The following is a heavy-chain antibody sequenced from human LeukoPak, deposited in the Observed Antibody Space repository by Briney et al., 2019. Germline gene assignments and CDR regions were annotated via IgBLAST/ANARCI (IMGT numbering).Heavy chain of an antibody. CDR3: ARVTYDHGDY. Sequence: SETLSLTCTVSGGSVSSGSYYWSWIRQPPGKGLEWIGYIYYSGSTNYNPSLKSRVTISVDTSKNQFSLKLSSVTAVDTAVYYCARVTYDHGDYWGQGTLVTVSS. D-gene: IGHD3-16*01. V-gene: IGHV4-61*01. J-gene: IGHJ4*02. CDR2: IYYSGST. CDR1: GGSVSSGSYY.